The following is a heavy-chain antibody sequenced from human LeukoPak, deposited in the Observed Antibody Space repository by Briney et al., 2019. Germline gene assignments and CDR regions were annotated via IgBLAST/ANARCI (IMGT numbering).Heavy chain of an antibody. CDR3: ARDKLAVAGTGYYYYYMDV. CDR2: ISYDGSNK. V-gene: IGHV3-30*01. CDR1: GFTFSSYA. Sequence: GGSLRLSCAASGFTFSSYAMHWVRQAPGKGLEWVAVISYDGSNKYYADSVKGRFTISRDNSKNTLYLQMNSLRAVDTAVYYCARDKLAVAGTGYYYYYMDVWGKGTTVTVSS. D-gene: IGHD6-19*01. J-gene: IGHJ6*03.